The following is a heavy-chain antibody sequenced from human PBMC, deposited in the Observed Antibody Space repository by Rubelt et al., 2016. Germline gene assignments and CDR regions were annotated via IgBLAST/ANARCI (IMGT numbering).Heavy chain of an antibody. CDR1: GGSIRSSFYY. CDR3: ARDLADGDRKKMDV. Sequence: QLQLQESGPGLVKPSETLSLTCSVSGGSIRSSFYYWGWIRQPPGKGLEWIGSINYSGSTYYNPSLKNRVTISVDTSKNQFSRKLTAVTAADTAMYYCARDLADGDRKKMDVWGQGTTVTVSS. CDR2: INYSGST. J-gene: IGHJ6*02. D-gene: IGHD3-22*01. V-gene: IGHV4-39*07.